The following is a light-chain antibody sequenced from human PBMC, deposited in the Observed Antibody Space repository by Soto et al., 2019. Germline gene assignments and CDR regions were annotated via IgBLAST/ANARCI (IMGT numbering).Light chain of an antibody. CDR2: EDN. V-gene: IGLV6-57*04. Sequence: NFMLTQPHSVSESPGKTVTISCTRSSGNIASNFVQWFQQRPGSAPATVIYEDNHRPSGVPDRFSGSIDSSSNSASLTISGLQTEEEADYYCQAYASDTWVFGGGTKVTV. CDR1: SGNIASNF. J-gene: IGLJ3*02. CDR3: QAYASDTWV.